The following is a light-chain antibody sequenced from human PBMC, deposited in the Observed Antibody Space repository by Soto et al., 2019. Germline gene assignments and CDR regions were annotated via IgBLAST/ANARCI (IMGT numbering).Light chain of an antibody. V-gene: IGKV3-15*01. Sequence: EIVMTQSPATLSVSPGERATLSCRASQSVRSKLAWYQQKPGQAPRLLIYGASTRATGIPARFSGSGSGTEFTLTISSLQSEDFAVYYCQQYNNWPVAFGQGTKVEIK. J-gene: IGKJ1*01. CDR3: QQYNNWPVA. CDR2: GAS. CDR1: QSVRSK.